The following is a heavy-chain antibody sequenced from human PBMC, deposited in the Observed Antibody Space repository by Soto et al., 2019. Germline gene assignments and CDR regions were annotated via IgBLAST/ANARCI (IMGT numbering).Heavy chain of an antibody. D-gene: IGHD5-12*01. V-gene: IGHV1-69*13. J-gene: IGHJ3*02. CDR3: ARERRWLQQSFDAFDI. CDR2: IIPIFGTA. CDR1: GGTFSSYA. Sequence: ASVKVSCKASGGTFSSYAISWVRQAPGQGLEWMGGIIPIFGTANYAQKFQGRVTITADESTSTAYMELSSLRSEDTAVYYCARERRWLQQSFDAFDIWGQGTMVTVSS.